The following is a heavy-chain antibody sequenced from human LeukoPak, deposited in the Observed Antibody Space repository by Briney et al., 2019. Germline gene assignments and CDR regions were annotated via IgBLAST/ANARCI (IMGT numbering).Heavy chain of an antibody. CDR3: ARVVVRGAVFDY. CDR1: GGSISSGDYY. D-gene: IGHD3-10*01. J-gene: IGHJ4*02. V-gene: IGHV4-30-4*01. Sequence: SQTLSLTCTVSGGSISSGDYYWSWIRRPPGKGLEWIGYIYYSGSTYYNPSLKSRVTISVDTSKNQFSLKLSSVTAADTAVYYCARVVVRGAVFDYWGQGTLVTVSS. CDR2: IYYSGST.